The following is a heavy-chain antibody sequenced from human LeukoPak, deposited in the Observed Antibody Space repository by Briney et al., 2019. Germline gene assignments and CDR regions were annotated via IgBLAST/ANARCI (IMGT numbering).Heavy chain of an antibody. D-gene: IGHD7-27*01. J-gene: IGHJ6*03. CDR2: ISSSSSYI. Sequence: GGSLRLSCAASGFTLSSYSMNWVRQAPGKGLEWVSYISSSSSYIYYADSVKGRFTISRDNAKNSLYLQMNSLRAEDTAVYYCARSAGGNTGVYYYYYMDVWGKGTTVTVSS. CDR1: GFTLSSYS. CDR3: ARSAGGNTGVYYYYYMDV. V-gene: IGHV3-21*05.